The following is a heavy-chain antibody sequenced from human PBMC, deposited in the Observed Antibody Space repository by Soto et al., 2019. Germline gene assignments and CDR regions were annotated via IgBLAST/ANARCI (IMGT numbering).Heavy chain of an antibody. CDR2: IWYDGSNK. D-gene: IGHD1-26*01. CDR3: ARDYSGSYFDY. Sequence: QVQLVESGGGVVQPGRSLRLSCAASGFTFSSYGMHWVRQAPGKGLEWVAVIWYDGSNKYYADSVKGRFTISRDNSKNTLYLQMNSLRADDTAVYYCARDYSGSYFDYWGQGTLVTVSS. J-gene: IGHJ4*02. V-gene: IGHV3-33*01. CDR1: GFTFSSYG.